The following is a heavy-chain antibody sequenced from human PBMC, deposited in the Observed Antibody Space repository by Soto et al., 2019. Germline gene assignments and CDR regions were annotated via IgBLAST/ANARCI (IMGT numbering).Heavy chain of an antibody. Sequence: PGGSLRLSCAASGFSFRNYNLHWVRQAPGKGLEWVAVVSHDGVNKHYAESVKGRLSISRDSSRDTLYLQMNSLRPEDTAVYYCVRETQIVMVVVPTPGSTGACNMWRQGTMFTVAS. CDR3: VRETQIVMVVVPTPGSTGACNM. V-gene: IGHV3-30-3*01. CDR2: VSHDGVNK. J-gene: IGHJ3*02. D-gene: IGHD2-15*01. CDR1: GFSFRNYN.